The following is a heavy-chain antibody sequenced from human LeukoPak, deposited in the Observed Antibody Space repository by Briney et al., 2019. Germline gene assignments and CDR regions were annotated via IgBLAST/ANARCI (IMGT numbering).Heavy chain of an antibody. V-gene: IGHV4-59*08. J-gene: IGHJ3*02. Sequence: SETLSLTCTVSGGSISSYYWSWIRQPPGKGLEWIGYIYYSGSTNYNPSLKSRVTISVDTSKNQFSLKLSSVTAADTAVYYCARQDDSSGYYYGAFDIWGQGTMVTVSS. D-gene: IGHD3-22*01. CDR1: GGSISSYY. CDR3: ARQDDSSGYYYGAFDI. CDR2: IYYSGST.